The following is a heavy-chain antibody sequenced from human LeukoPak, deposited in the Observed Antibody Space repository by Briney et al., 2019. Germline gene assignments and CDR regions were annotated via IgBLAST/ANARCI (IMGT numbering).Heavy chain of an antibody. CDR1: GGSISSGSYY. J-gene: IGHJ4*02. Sequence: SETLSLTCTVSGGSISSGSYYWSWIRQPAGKGLEWIGRIYTSGSTNYNPSLKSRVTISVDTSKNQFSLKLSSVAAADTAVYYCARTQYDFWSGTYYFDYWGQGTLVTVSS. D-gene: IGHD3-3*01. CDR2: IYTSGST. CDR3: ARTQYDFWSGTYYFDY. V-gene: IGHV4-61*02.